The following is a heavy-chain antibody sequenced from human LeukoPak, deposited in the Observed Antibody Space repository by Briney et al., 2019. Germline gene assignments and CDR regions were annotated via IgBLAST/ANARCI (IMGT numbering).Heavy chain of an antibody. D-gene: IGHD2-2*01. CDR2: ISYDGSNK. V-gene: IGHV3-30-3*01. CDR1: GFTFSSYA. Sequence: PGGSLRLSCAASGFTFSSYAMHWVRQAPGKGLEWVAVISYDGSNKYYADSVKGRFTISRGNSKNTLYLQMNSLRAEDTAVYYCAREIVVPAAALYYGMDVWGQGTTVTVSS. J-gene: IGHJ6*02. CDR3: AREIVVPAAALYYGMDV.